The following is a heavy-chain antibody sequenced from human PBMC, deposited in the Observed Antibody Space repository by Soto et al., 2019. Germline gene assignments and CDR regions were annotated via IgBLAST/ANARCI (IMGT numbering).Heavy chain of an antibody. CDR1: GGSFSDYC. CDR3: ASGGCRGGSGYRPFFSD. Sequence: QVQLQQWGAGLLKPSETLSLTCAVSGGSFSDYCWSCILQPQGTGMERIGESNHSGSTNYKQSLKSRVTMSVDTSKIQCSLNLTSVTAADTAVYYFASGGCRGGSGYRPFFSDLGQGTLVTVSS. J-gene: IGHJ4*02. CDR2: SNHSGST. D-gene: IGHD2-15*01. V-gene: IGHV4-34*02.